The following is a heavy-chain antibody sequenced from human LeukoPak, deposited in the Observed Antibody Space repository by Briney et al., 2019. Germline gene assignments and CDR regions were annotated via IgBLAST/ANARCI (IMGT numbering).Heavy chain of an antibody. D-gene: IGHD4-17*01. CDR3: ASLYGDLEDY. V-gene: IGHV3-21*01. CDR1: GFTFSSYS. J-gene: IGHJ4*02. Sequence: AGSLRLSCAASGFTFSSYSMNWVRQAPGKGLEWVSSISSSSSYIYYADSVKGRFTISRDNAKNSLYLQMNSLRAEDTAVYYCASLYGDLEDYWGQGTLVTVSS. CDR2: ISSSSSYI.